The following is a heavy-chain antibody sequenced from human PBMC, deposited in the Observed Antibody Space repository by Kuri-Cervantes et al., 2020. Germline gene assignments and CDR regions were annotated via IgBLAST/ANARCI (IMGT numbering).Heavy chain of an antibody. J-gene: IGHJ5*02. CDR1: GGFISSYY. CDR2: ITSTSSNI. D-gene: IGHD2/OR15-2a*01. Sequence: ETLSLICSVSGGFISSYYWNWIRQSPGKGLEWVSSITSTSSNIYYEDSLKGRFTISRDNSKNTLYLQMNSLRAEDTAVYYCAKDLVYRVVRGGVDPWGQGTLVTVSS. V-gene: IGHV3-21*04. CDR3: AKDLVYRVVRGGVDP.